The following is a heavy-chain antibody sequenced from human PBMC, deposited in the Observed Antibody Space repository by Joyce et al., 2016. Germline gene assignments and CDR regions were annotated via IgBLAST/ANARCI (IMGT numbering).Heavy chain of an antibody. Sequence: QVQLVQSGAEVKKPGTSVKVSCKASGYTFRSFDIHWVRQATGQGLEWMGWMNPNSGNKGYAQNDQGKVTITSNNSRNTSHMELNSLRSEDTAVYYGARVAPGRSCSGGSCPYFDYWGQGTLVTVSS. V-gene: IGHV1-8*03. J-gene: IGHJ4*03. CDR3: ARVAPGRSCSGGSCPYFDY. CDR2: MNPNSGNK. CDR1: GYTFRSFD. D-gene: IGHD2-15*01.